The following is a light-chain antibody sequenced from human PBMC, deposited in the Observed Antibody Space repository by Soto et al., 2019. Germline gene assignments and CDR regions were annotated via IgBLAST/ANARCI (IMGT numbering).Light chain of an antibody. V-gene: IGLV2-14*01. CDR2: DVS. CDR1: SSDVGAYNY. J-gene: IGLJ1*01. Sequence: QSALTQSASVSGSPGQSITISCTGTSSDVGAYNYVSWYQQHPGKAPKVMIHDVSNRPSGVSSRFSGSKSGNTASLTISGLRAEDEADYYCSSYTSSSTPYVFGTGTKVTVL. CDR3: SSYTSSSTPYV.